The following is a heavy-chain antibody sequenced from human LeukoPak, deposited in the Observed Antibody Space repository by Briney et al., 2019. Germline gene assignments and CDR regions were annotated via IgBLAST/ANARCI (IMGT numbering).Heavy chain of an antibody. CDR1: GGSISSGRYY. V-gene: IGHV4-61*09. Sequence: SQTLSLTCTVSGGSISSGRYYWNWIRQPAGKGLEWIGEINHSGSTNYNPSLNSRVTISLDTSRNQCSLKLNSVTAADTAVYYCAKSNGYGLLDIWGQGTMVTVSS. CDR2: INHSGST. J-gene: IGHJ3*02. CDR3: AKSNGYGLLDI. D-gene: IGHD3-10*01.